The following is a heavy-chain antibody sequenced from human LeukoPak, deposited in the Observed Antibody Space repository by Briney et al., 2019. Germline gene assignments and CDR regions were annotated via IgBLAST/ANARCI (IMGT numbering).Heavy chain of an antibody. J-gene: IGHJ5*02. CDR1: GFTFSSYE. V-gene: IGHV3-48*03. D-gene: IGHD3-22*01. CDR3: ARVPREYYYDSSGYQNWFDP. CDR2: ISSSGSTI. Sequence: GGSLRLSCAASGFTFSSYEMNWVRQAPGKGLEWVSYISSSGSTIYYADSVKGRFTISRDNAKNSLYLQMNSLRAEDTAVYYCARVPREYYYDSSGYQNWFDPWGQGTLVTVSS.